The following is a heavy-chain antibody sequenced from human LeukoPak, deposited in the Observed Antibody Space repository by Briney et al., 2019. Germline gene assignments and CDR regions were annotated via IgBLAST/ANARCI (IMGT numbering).Heavy chain of an antibody. V-gene: IGHV4-61*01. CDR2: IYYSGST. CDR3: AGHRDGYNYNWFDP. CDR1: GGFISSSSYY. D-gene: IGHD5-24*01. J-gene: IGHJ5*02. Sequence: PSETLSLTCTVAGGFISSSSYYWSWIRQPPGKGLEWIGYIYYSGSTNYNPSLKSRVTISVDTSKNQFSLKLSSVTAADTAVYYCAGHRDGYNYNWFDPWGQGTLVTVSS.